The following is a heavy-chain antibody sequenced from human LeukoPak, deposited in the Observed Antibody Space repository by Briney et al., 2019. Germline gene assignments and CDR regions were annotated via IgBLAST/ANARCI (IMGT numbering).Heavy chain of an antibody. V-gene: IGHV1-2*02. Sequence: GASVKVSCKASGYTFTGYFMHWVRQAPGQGPEWVGWINPNSGGTNYAQKFQGRVTMTRDTSINTTYMELSRLKSDDTAVYYCARDVRRNNSSHIDCWGQGALVTVSS. D-gene: IGHD6-13*01. J-gene: IGHJ4*02. CDR2: INPNSGGT. CDR1: GYTFTGYF. CDR3: ARDVRRNNSSHIDC.